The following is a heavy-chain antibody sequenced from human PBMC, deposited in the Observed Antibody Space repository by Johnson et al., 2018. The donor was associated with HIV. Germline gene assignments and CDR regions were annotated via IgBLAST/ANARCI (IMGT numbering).Heavy chain of an antibody. CDR3: ATDVSWELKSAFDI. Sequence: QVQLVESGGGVVQPGGSLRLSCAASGFTFSSYAMHWVRQAPGKGLEWVAVISYDGSDKYYADSVKGRFTIPSDNSKNTLYLQMNSLRAEDTAVYYCATDVSWELKSAFDIWGPGTMVTVSS. CDR2: ISYDGSDK. CDR1: GFTFSSYA. D-gene: IGHD3-10*01. V-gene: IGHV3-30-3*02. J-gene: IGHJ3*02.